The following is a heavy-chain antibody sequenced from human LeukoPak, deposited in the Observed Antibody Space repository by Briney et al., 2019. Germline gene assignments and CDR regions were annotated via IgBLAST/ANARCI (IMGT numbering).Heavy chain of an antibody. V-gene: IGHV1-24*01. J-gene: IGHJ4*02. Sequence: ASVKVSCKVSGYTLTELSMHWVRQAPGKGLEWMGGFDPEDGETIYAQKFQGRVTMTEDTSTDTAYMDLSDLRSDDTAVYYCARGRNIEMTTMSGGSDYWGQGTLVTVSS. CDR3: ARGRNIEMTTMSGGSDY. D-gene: IGHD5-24*01. CDR2: FDPEDGET. CDR1: GYTLTELS.